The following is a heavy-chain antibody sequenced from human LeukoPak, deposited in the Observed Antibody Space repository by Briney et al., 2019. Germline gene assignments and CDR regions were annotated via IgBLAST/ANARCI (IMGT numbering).Heavy chain of an antibody. CDR1: GGSISSSSYY. CDR3: ARGLGQIWRGVNYYFDY. D-gene: IGHD3-10*01. CDR2: IYYSGST. V-gene: IGHV4-39*01. Sequence: PSETLSLTCTVSGGSISSSSYYWGWIRQPPGKGLEWIGSIYYSGSTYYNPSPKSRVTISVDTSKNQFSLKLSSVTAADTAVYYCARGLGQIWRGVNYYFDYWGQGTLVTVSS. J-gene: IGHJ4*02.